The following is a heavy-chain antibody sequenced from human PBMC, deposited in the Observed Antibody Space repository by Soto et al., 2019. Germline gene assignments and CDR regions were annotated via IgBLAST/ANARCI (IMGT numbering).Heavy chain of an antibody. D-gene: IGHD2-15*01. CDR3: VPYCSGGSCYPRGNWFDP. J-gene: IGHJ5*02. Sequence: PGGSLRLSCSASGFTFSSYAMHWVRQAPGKGLEYVSAISSNGGSTYYADSVKGRFTISRDNSKNTLYLQMSSLRAEDTAVYYCVPYCSGGSCYPRGNWFDPWGQGTLVTV. CDR2: ISSNGGST. V-gene: IGHV3-64D*06. CDR1: GFTFSSYA.